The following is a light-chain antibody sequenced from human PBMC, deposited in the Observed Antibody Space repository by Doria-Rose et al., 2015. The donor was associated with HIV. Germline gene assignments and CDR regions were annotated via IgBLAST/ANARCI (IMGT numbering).Light chain of an antibody. J-gene: IGKJ1*01. Sequence: DIVMTQSPGTLSLSPGERATLSCRASQSFSSTYLAWYQQKPGQDPSLLIYDGSTRTTGITDRFSASGSGTDFTLTINRLEHEDFALYYCHQYGTSWTFGQGTKVEI. CDR2: DGS. V-gene: IGKV3-20*01. CDR3: HQYGTSWT. CDR1: QSFSSTY.